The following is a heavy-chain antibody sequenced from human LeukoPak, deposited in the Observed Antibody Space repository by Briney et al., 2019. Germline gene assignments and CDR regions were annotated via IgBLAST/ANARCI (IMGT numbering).Heavy chain of an antibody. CDR1: GGFISSYY. CDR3: AGGPIVGATSFDY. Sequence: SETLSLTCTVSGGFISSYYWSWIRQPPGKGLEWIGYIYYSGSTNYNPSLKSRVAISVDTSKNQFSLKLSSVTAADTAVYYCAGGPIVGATSFDYWGQGTLVTVSS. V-gene: IGHV4-59*01. D-gene: IGHD1-26*01. CDR2: IYYSGST. J-gene: IGHJ4*02.